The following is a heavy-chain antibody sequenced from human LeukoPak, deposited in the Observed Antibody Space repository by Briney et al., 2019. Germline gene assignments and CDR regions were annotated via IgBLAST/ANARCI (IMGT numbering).Heavy chain of an antibody. Sequence: SETLSLTCTVSGGSISSYYWSWIRQPPGKGLEWIGYIYTSGSTNYNPSLKSRVTISVDTSKNQFSLRLSSVTAADTAVYYCARYSDSSSSVGYAFDIWGQGTTVTVSS. J-gene: IGHJ3*02. D-gene: IGHD6-6*01. V-gene: IGHV4-4*09. CDR2: IYTSGST. CDR1: GGSISSYY. CDR3: ARYSDSSSSVGYAFDI.